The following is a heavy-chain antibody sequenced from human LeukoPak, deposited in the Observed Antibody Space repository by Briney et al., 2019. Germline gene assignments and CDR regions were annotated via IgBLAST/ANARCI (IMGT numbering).Heavy chain of an antibody. CDR3: ARAWGSGWYTWFDP. CDR1: GFTFSSCGFN. D-gene: IGHD6-19*01. Sequence: GSLRLSCAASGFTFSSCGFNWVRQAPGKGLEWIGNIYYSGSTHYNPSLKSRVTMSVDTSKNQFSLRLNSVTAADTAVYYCARAWGSGWYTWFDPWGQGTLVTVSS. V-gene: IGHV4-59*04. CDR2: IYYSGST. J-gene: IGHJ5*02.